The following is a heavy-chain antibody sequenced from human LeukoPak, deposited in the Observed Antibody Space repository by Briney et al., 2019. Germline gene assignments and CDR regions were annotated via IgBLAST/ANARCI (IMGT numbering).Heavy chain of an antibody. CDR1: GVSISSYY. D-gene: IGHD5-24*01. V-gene: IGHV4-4*09. CDR3: ARRRDGYNYFDY. J-gene: IGHJ4*02. CDR2: IYTSGST. Sequence: PSETLSLTCTVSGVSISSYYWSWLRQPPGKGLEWIGYIYTSGSTNYNPSLKSRVTISVDTSKNQFSLKLSSVTAADTAVYYCARRRDGYNYFDYWGQGTLVTVSS.